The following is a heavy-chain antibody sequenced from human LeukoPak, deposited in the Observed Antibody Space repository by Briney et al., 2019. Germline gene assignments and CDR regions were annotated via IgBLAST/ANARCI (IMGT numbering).Heavy chain of an antibody. Sequence: GGSLRPSCAASGFTFSSYGMHWVRQAPGKGLEWVAFIRYDGSNKYYADSVKGRFTFSRDNSKNTLFLQMNSLRPEDTAVYYCAKGLDYGLDYWGQGTLVTVSS. D-gene: IGHD4/OR15-4a*01. J-gene: IGHJ4*02. V-gene: IGHV3-30*02. CDR2: IRYDGSNK. CDR1: GFTFSSYG. CDR3: AKGLDYGLDY.